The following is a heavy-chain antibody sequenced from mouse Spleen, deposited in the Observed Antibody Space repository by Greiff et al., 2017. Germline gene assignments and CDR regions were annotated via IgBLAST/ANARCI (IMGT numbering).Heavy chain of an antibody. V-gene: IGHV5-6-5*01. CDR2: ISSGGST. Sequence: EVRLVESGGGLVKPGGSLKFSCAASGFTFSSYAMSWVRQTPEKRLEWVASISSGGSTYYSDSVKGRITISSDNAKNTLYLQMGSLKSEDTAMYYCARHKGGNAMDYWGQGTSVTVSS. J-gene: IGHJ4*01. CDR3: ARHKGGNAMDY. CDR1: GFTFSSYA.